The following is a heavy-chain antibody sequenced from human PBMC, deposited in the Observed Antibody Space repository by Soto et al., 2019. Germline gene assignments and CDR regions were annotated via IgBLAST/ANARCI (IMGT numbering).Heavy chain of an antibody. D-gene: IGHD6-19*01. V-gene: IGHV3-23*01. CDR2: ISGSGGST. Sequence: GSLRLSCAASGFTFSSYAMSWVRQAPGKRLEWVSAISGSGGSTYYADSVKGRFTISRDNSKNTLYLQMNSLRAEDTAVYYCAKDHSSGWYVRYFDYWGQGTLVTVSS. J-gene: IGHJ4*02. CDR1: GFTFSSYA. CDR3: AKDHSSGWYVRYFDY.